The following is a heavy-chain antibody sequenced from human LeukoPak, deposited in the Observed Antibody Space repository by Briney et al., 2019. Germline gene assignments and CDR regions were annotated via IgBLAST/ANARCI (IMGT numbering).Heavy chain of an antibody. V-gene: IGHV3-7*03. CDR2: IKQDGSET. J-gene: IGHJ4*02. Sequence: GGSLRLSCAASGFTFSRYWMSWVRQAPREGLEWVANIKQDGSETYYLDSMKGRFTISRDNAKNSLYLQMNSLRAEDTAVYYCARDKGDYDTSGSLFIFGGQGTLVTVSS. CDR3: ARDKGDYDTSGSLFIF. D-gene: IGHD3-22*01. CDR1: GFTFSRYW.